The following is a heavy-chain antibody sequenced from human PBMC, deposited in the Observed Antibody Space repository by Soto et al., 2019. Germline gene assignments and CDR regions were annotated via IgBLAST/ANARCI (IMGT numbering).Heavy chain of an antibody. Sequence: GGSLRLSCAASGFTFSSYSMNWVRQAPGKGLEWVSYISSSSSTIYYADSVKGRFTISRDNAKNSLYLQMNSLRAEDTAVYYCARDPGIHYGDYVGRWGQGTLVTVSS. V-gene: IGHV3-48*01. D-gene: IGHD4-17*01. CDR1: GFTFSSYS. J-gene: IGHJ4*02. CDR3: ARDPGIHYGDYVGR. CDR2: ISSSSSTI.